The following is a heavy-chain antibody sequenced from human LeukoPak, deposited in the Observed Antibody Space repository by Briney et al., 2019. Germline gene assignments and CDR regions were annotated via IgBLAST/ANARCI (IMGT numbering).Heavy chain of an antibody. Sequence: PGGSLRLSCAASGFTFSSYAMSWVRQAPGKGLEYVSAISSNGGSTYYANSVKGRFTISRDNSKNTLYLQMGSLRAEDMAVYYCASSYYDSSGYSGWVRAGSLDYWGQGTLVTVSS. J-gene: IGHJ4*02. D-gene: IGHD3-22*01. V-gene: IGHV3-64*01. CDR1: GFTFSSYA. CDR2: ISSNGGST. CDR3: ASSYYDSSGYSGWVRAGSLDY.